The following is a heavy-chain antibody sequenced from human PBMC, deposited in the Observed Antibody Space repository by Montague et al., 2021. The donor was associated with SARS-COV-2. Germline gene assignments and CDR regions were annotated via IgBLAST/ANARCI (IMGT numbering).Heavy chain of an antibody. J-gene: IGHJ5*02. CDR2: INHRGST. CDR3: AGGDETPWFDP. CDR1: GGSFSGYY. V-gene: IGHV4-34*01. Sequence: SETLSLTCAVYGGSFSGYYWNWIRQPPGKGLQWIGDINHRGSTNYHPSLKSRVTISVDTSKNQFSLKLRSATAADTAVYYCAGGDETPWFDPWGQGTLVTVSS.